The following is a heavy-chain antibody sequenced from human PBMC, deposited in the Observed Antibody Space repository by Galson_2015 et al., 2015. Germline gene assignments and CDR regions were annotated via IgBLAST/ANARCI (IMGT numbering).Heavy chain of an antibody. D-gene: IGHD2-2*01. Sequence: LRLSCAASGFTFSSYGMHWVRQAPGKGLEWVAVISYDGSNKYYADSVKGRFTISRDNSKNTLYLQMNSLRAEDTAVYYCARYCSSTSCWLPDYYGMDVWGQGTTVTVSS. CDR1: GFTFSSYG. CDR3: ARYCSSTSCWLPDYYGMDV. V-gene: IGHV3-30*03. J-gene: IGHJ6*02. CDR2: ISYDGSNK.